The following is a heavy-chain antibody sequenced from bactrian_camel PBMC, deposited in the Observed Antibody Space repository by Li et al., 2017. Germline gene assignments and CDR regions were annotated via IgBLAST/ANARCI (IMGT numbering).Heavy chain of an antibody. CDR3: AAEAGLWDCFDGPESTRTRY. CDR2: IDIDGNT. V-gene: IGHV3S26*01. J-gene: IGHJ4*01. CDR1: LFPVNKYL. D-gene: IGHD3*01. Sequence: HVQLVESGGGLVQPGESLRLSCAVSLFPVNKYLINWVRQAPGKEREGVAHIDIDGNTRYADSVKGRFTISKDNAKNTLYLQMNSLKPEDTAMYYCAAEAGLWDCFDGPESTRTRYWGRGTQVTVS.